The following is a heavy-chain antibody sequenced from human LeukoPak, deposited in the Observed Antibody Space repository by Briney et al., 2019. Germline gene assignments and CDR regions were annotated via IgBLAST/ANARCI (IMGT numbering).Heavy chain of an antibody. CDR2: INPSGGST. D-gene: IGHD2-15*01. J-gene: IGHJ6*03. V-gene: IGHV1-46*04. CDR1: GYTFTSYY. Sequence: GASVKLSCKASGYTFTSYYMHLGRQAPGQGLEWMGIINPSGGSTIYAQKMQGRVTMTRNTSTTTVYTELSSLRSEDTAAYYCAIDSVVVAATPRLYYYYYYMDVWGKGTTVTVSS. CDR3: AIDSVVVAATPRLYYYYYYMDV.